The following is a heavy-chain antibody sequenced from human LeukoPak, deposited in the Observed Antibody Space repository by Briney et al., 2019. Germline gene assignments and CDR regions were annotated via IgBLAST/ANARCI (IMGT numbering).Heavy chain of an antibody. CDR1: GLSLTTSGVG. J-gene: IGHJ4*02. Sequence: SGPTLVKPTQTLTLTCTLSGLSLTTSGVGVGWIRQPPGKALEWLALIYWDDDKRYSPSLKNRLTITKDTSKNQVVLTLTNMDPVDTATYYCAHKGRGSGSYTMWGQGTLVTVSS. CDR2: IYWDDDK. D-gene: IGHD3-10*01. CDR3: AHKGRGSGSYTM. V-gene: IGHV2-5*02.